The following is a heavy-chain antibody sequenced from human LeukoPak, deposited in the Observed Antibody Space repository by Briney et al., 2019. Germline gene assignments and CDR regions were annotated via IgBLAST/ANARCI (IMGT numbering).Heavy chain of an antibody. Sequence: GGSLRLSCAASGFTFNSYAMTWVRQAPGKGLEWLGRIKSKTEGGTTDYAAPVKGRFTISRDDSKNTVYLQMNRLITEDTAVYYCTTDPTYWGQGTLVTVSS. J-gene: IGHJ4*02. CDR3: TTDPTY. V-gene: IGHV3-15*01. CDR2: IKSKTEGGTT. CDR1: GFTFNSYA.